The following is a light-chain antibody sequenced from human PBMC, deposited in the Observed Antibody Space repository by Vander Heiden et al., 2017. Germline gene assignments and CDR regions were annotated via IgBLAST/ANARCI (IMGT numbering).Light chain of an antibody. CDR1: KLGDRF. V-gene: IGLV3-1*01. Sequence: SYELTQPPSVSVSPGQTASIICSGDKLGDRFTSCFQHKPGQSPVLLIYEDSKRPSGIPERFSGSTSGNTATLTIGGTQAMDEADYYCQAWHSGIVFGGGTKLTVL. J-gene: IGLJ2*01. CDR2: EDS. CDR3: QAWHSGIV.